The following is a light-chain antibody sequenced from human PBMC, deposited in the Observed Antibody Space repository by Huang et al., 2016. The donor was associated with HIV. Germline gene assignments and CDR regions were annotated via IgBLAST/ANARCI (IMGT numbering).Light chain of an antibody. J-gene: IGKJ1*01. CDR3: QQYNDWPRS. Sequence: EIVMTQSPGTLSVAPGERATLSCRASQNINTNLAWFQQKPGQAPRLLIYAASTRTADFPARFSGSGSRTVFTLTISSLQSEDIAVYYCQQYNDWPRSFGQGTKVEIK. V-gene: IGKV3-15*01. CDR1: QNINTN. CDR2: AAS.